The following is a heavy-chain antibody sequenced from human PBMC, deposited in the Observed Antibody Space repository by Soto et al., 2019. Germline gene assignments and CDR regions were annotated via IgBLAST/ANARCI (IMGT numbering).Heavy chain of an antibody. V-gene: IGHV4-31*03. CDR1: GGSISSGTYH. Sequence: QVQLQESGPGLVKPSQTLSLTCTVSGGSISSGTYHWSWIRHHPGKGLEWIGYIYYSGSTYYNPSLKGRLTISVDTSKNQFSLRLSSVTAADTAVYYCAREMNYYDTSGDSYFDYWGQGTLVTVSS. CDR2: IYYSGST. J-gene: IGHJ4*02. CDR3: AREMNYYDTSGDSYFDY. D-gene: IGHD3-22*01.